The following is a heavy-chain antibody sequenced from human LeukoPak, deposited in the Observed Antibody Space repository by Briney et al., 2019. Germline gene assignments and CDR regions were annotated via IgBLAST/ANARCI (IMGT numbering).Heavy chain of an antibody. CDR2: IIPIFGTA. J-gene: IGHJ4*02. D-gene: IGHD4-17*01. V-gene: IGHV1-69*13. CDR3: ARDFDSTVTTLGY. Sequence: ASVKVSCKASGYTFTNYAINWVRQAPGQGLEWMGGIIPIFGTANYAQKFQGRVTITADESTSTAYMELSSLRSEDTAVYYCARDFDSTVTTLGYWGQGTLVTVSS. CDR1: GYTFTNYA.